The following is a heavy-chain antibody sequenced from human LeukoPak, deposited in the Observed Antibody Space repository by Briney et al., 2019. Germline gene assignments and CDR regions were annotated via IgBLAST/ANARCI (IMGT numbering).Heavy chain of an antibody. D-gene: IGHD3-10*01. CDR1: GFTFSDYY. J-gene: IGHJ4*02. CDR3: ARDRGPALWFGELLYLDY. Sequence: GGSLRLSCAASGFTFSDYYMRWIRQAPGKGLEWVSYISSSGSTIYYADSVKGRFTISRDNAKNSLYLQMNSLRAEDTAVYYCARDRGPALWFGELLYLDYWGQGTLVTVSS. V-gene: IGHV3-11*01. CDR2: ISSSGSTI.